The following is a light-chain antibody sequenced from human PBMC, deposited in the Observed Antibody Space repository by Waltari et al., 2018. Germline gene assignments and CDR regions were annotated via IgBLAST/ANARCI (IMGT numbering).Light chain of an antibody. CDR1: KSVGSN. CDR2: GAS. Sequence: EIVMTQSPATLSMSPGERATLSCRASKSVGSNLAWYHQKPGQAPRLLIYGASTRATGIPARFSGSGSGTQFALTISSLQSEDFAVYYCQHYNSWPLTFGGGTKVEIK. CDR3: QHYNSWPLT. J-gene: IGKJ4*01. V-gene: IGKV3-15*01.